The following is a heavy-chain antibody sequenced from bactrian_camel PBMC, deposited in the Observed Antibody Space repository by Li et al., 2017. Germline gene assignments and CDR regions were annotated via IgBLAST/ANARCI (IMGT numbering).Heavy chain of an antibody. J-gene: IGHJ7*01. CDR2: ISIGDGTP. V-gene: IGHV3S54*01. D-gene: IGHD3*01. CDR1: EYPARY. Sequence: HVQLVESGGGSVQPGGSLRLSCVASEYPARYMGWFRQAPGKEREGVAAISIGDGTPYYADPVKGRFTISKDNAENTLDLRMDNLKTEDSAMYYCAAGFSIPCSSGMDYWGKGTQVTVS.